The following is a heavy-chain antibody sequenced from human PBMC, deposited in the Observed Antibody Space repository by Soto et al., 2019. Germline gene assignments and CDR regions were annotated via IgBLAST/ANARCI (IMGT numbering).Heavy chain of an antibody. J-gene: IGHJ6*03. CDR3: ARTIVVVPAAMKANYYYYYMDV. Sequence: GASVTVSCQASGYTFTSYGISWVRQAPGQGLEWMGWISAYNGNTNYAQKLQGRVTMTTDTSTSTAYMELRSLRSDDTAVYYCARTIVVVPAAMKANYYYYYMDVWGKGTTVTVSS. V-gene: IGHV1-18*01. CDR2: ISAYNGNT. CDR1: GYTFTSYG. D-gene: IGHD2-2*01.